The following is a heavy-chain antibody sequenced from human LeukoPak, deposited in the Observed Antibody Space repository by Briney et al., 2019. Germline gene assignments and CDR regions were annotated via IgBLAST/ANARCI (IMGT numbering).Heavy chain of an antibody. CDR2: IYPGDSDT. CDR1: GCLFTSYW. V-gene: IGHV5-51*01. CDR3: GLSGYYGENAFDI. Sequence: GGAPQSFCKGSGCLFTSYWIGRGRQLPGKGLEGMGIIYPGDSDTRYSPSFQGQVTISADKSISTAYLQWSSLKASDTAMYYCGLSGYYGENAFDIWGQGTMVTVSS. J-gene: IGHJ3*02. D-gene: IGHD3-22*01.